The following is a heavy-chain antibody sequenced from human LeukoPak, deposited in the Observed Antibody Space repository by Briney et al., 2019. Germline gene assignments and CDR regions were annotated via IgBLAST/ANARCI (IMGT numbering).Heavy chain of an antibody. V-gene: IGHV3-23*01. J-gene: IGHJ4*02. CDR3: APQESMVVTPDGDY. CDR1: GFTFSDYA. Sequence: GGSLRLSCEASGFTFSDYAMTWVRQAPGKGLEWVSEITGSGISTYYADSVKGRFTISRDNSKNTLYLQMNSLRAEDTAVYYCAPQESMVVTPDGDYWGQGTLVTVSS. CDR2: ITGSGIST. D-gene: IGHD4-23*01.